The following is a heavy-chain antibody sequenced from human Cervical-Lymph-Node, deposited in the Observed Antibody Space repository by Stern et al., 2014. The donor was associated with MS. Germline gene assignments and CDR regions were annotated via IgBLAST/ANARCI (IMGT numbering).Heavy chain of an antibody. D-gene: IGHD5-12*01. V-gene: IGHV1-45*02. CDR2: MIPYNGNI. CDR3: ARGSLDDSGWHYFDH. Sequence: QVQLVQSGTEVKKTGSSVKLSCKTSGYTFTYRYLHWVRQAPGQALEWMGWMIPYNGNINYAQKFQGRVTFTRDMSLRFFDMELRSLTSDDTAMYYCARGSLDDSGWHYFDHWAQGTLVTVSS. J-gene: IGHJ4*02. CDR1: GYTFTYRY.